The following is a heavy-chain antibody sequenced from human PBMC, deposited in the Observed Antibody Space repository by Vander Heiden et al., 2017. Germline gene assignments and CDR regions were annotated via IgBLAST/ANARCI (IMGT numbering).Heavy chain of an antibody. V-gene: IGHV3-15*01. J-gene: IGHJ4*02. D-gene: IGHD3-22*01. CDR1: GSPFSSAR. Sequence: EVQLVASGGGLVMSEESLRLSCAASGSPFSSARMSLVRQAPGKGLEWVGRIKSKTVGGATDYSALVKGRFTISRDDSKNTLYRQMNSLKTEDTAVYYCTAYYDDKGFDYWGQGTLVTVSS. CDR2: IKSKTVGGAT. CDR3: TAYYDDKGFDY.